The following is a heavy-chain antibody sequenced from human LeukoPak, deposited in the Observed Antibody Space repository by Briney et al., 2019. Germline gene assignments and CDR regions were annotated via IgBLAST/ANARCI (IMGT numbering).Heavy chain of an antibody. CDR1: GYSFTSYW. CDR2: IYPGDSDT. Sequence: GESLKISCKGSGYSFTSYWIGWVRQMPGKGLEWMGIIYPGDSDTRYSPSFQGQVTISADKSINTAYLQWSSLTASDTAMYYCASRPFETTVVPWDFYWGQGTQVTVSS. J-gene: IGHJ4*02. D-gene: IGHD4-23*01. V-gene: IGHV5-51*01. CDR3: ASRPFETTVVPWDFY.